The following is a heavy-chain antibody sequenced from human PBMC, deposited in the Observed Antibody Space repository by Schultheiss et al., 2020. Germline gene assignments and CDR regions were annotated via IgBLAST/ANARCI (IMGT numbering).Heavy chain of an antibody. V-gene: IGHV1-8*01. CDR3: ARGAGSGWYLSHYYYGMDV. CDR1: GYTFTSYD. CDR2: MNPNSGNT. Sequence: ASVKVSCKASGYTFTSYDINWVRQATGQGLEWMGWMNPNSGNTGYAQKFQGRVTMTRNTSISTAYMELSSLRSEDTAVYYCARGAGSGWYLSHYYYGMDVRGQGTTVTVSS. D-gene: IGHD6-19*01. J-gene: IGHJ6*02.